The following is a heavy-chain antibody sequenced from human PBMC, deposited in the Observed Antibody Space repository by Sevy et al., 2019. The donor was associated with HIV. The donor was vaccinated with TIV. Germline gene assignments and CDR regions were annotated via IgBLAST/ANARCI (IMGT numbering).Heavy chain of an antibody. CDR1: GFRFEDYG. J-gene: IGHJ4*02. CDR2: IGWNSGSV. D-gene: IGHD3-10*01. V-gene: IGHV3-9*01. CDR3: AKDLLPYGSGSYPLDY. Sequence: GGSLRLSCAASGFRFEDYGMPWVRRAPGKGLEWVSGIGWNSGSVGYAVSVKGRFTISRDNAKNLLYLQMNSLTSEDTALYYCAKDLLPYGSGSYPLDYWGQRTVVTVSS.